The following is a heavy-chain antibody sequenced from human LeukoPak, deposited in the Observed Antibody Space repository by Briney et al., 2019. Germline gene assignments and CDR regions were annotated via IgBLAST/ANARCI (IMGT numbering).Heavy chain of an antibody. V-gene: IGHV3-23*01. CDR3: AKGTTVSKSTYYFDY. D-gene: IGHD4-11*01. CDR2: IRGSGDTT. J-gene: IGHJ4*02. Sequence: GGSLRLSCAAPGFTFGAYGMNWVRQTPGKGLEWVSAIRGSGDTTYYADSVKGRFTISRDNSKSTLYLQMNSLRAEDTALYYCAKGTTVSKSTYYFDYWGQGTLVSVSS. CDR1: GFTFGAYG.